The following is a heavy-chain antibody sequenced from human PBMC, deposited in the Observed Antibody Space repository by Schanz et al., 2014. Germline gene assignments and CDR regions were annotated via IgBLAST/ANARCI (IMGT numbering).Heavy chain of an antibody. CDR3: VKDLQRELLRDDHYYGMDV. J-gene: IGHJ6*02. D-gene: IGHD1-26*01. V-gene: IGHV3-33*06. CDR1: GFTFSSYG. CDR2: VCYDGSKK. Sequence: ESWGGVVQPGRSLRLSCAASGFTFSSYGMHWVRQVPGKGLEWVAVVCYDGSKKYYADSVKGRFTTSRDNSKNTMYLQMNSLRAEDTAVYYCVKDLQRELLRDDHYYGMDVWGQGTTVTVSS.